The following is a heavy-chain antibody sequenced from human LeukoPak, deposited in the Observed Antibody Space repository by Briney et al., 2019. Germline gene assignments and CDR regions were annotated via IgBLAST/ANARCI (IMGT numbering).Heavy chain of an antibody. CDR2: IWYDGSNK. CDR3: ARAGIGNALDY. CDR1: GFTFSSYG. V-gene: IGHV3-33*01. Sequence: GRSLRLYCAASGFTFSSYGMDWVSTAPGKGWEWVAVIWYDGSNKYYADSVKGRFSISKDNSKNTVYLQMNSLRIEDTAVYYCARAGIGNALDYWGQGTQVTVSS. D-gene: IGHD2-2*01. J-gene: IGHJ4*02.